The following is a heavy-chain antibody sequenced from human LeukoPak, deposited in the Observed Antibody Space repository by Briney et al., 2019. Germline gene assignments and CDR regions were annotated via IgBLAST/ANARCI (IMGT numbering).Heavy chain of an antibody. D-gene: IGHD3-22*01. J-gene: IGHJ4*02. Sequence: GGSLRLSCADSGFTFSTYWMSWLRQVPGKGLEWVANIKPDGSEKYYADSVKGRFSISRDNAKNSLYLQMNILRAEDTAVYYCARTKNSGRYYYFDYWGPGTLVTVSS. CDR3: ARTKNSGRYYYFDY. V-gene: IGHV3-7*01. CDR1: GFTFSTYW. CDR2: IKPDGSEK.